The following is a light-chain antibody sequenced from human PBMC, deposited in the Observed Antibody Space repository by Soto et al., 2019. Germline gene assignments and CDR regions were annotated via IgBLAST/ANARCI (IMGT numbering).Light chain of an antibody. J-gene: IGLJ1*01. CDR3: CSYAGSSSYV. Sequence: QSALTQPASVSGSPGQSITISCTGTSSDVGSYNLVSWYQQHPGKAPKVMIYEGSKRPSGASNRFSGSKSGNTASLTISGLQAEDEADYYCCSYAGSSSYVFGNGTKVTVL. CDR2: EGS. CDR1: SSDVGSYNL. V-gene: IGLV2-23*01.